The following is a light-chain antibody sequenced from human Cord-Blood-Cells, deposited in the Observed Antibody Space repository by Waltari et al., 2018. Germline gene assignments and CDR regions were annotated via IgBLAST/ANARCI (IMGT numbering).Light chain of an antibody. CDR1: QSVLYCSNNKNY. CDR2: WAS. J-gene: IGKJ1*01. V-gene: IGKV4-1*01. Sequence: DIVMTQYPDSLAVSLGERATIHCKSSQSVLYCSNNKNYLAWYQQKPGQPPKLLIYWASTRESGVPDRFSGSGSGTDFTLTISSLQAEDVAVYYCQQYYSTPTFGQGTKVEIK. CDR3: QQYYSTPT.